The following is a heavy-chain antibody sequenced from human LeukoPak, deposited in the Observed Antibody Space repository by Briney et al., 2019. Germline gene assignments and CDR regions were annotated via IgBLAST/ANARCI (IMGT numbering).Heavy chain of an antibody. V-gene: IGHV1-18*01. Sequence: ASVKVSCKASGYTFSSYGMSWLRRAPGQGLEWMGWISGFNGDTIYSEKFQGRVTMTTDTSTTTGYMEMRSLRPDDTALYYCARGSIVMAGRTFDSWGQGTLVAVSS. D-gene: IGHD6-19*01. CDR2: ISGFNGDT. CDR1: GYTFSSYG. J-gene: IGHJ4*02. CDR3: ARGSIVMAGRTFDS.